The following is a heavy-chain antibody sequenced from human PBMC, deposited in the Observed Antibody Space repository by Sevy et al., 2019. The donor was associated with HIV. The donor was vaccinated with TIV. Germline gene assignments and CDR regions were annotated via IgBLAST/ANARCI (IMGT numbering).Heavy chain of an antibody. CDR3: TTDHRRDGIVVVPFEY. CDR1: GFSFSNAW. CDR2: IRSKAGGGTT. D-gene: IGHD2-15*01. V-gene: IGHV3-15*01. J-gene: IGHJ4*02. Sequence: GGSLRLSCAASGFSFSNAWMSWVRQSPGKGLEWVGRIRSKAGGGTTDYATIVKGKFTISRDDSRDILYLQLNSLETEDTAVYYCTTDHRRDGIVVVPFEYWGQGTLVSVSS.